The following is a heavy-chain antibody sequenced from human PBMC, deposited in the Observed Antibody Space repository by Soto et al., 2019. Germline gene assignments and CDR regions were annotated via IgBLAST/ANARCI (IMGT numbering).Heavy chain of an antibody. CDR3: ARVSGYCSSTSCYTGYMDV. D-gene: IGHD2-2*02. J-gene: IGHJ6*03. CDR1: GGSISRYY. CDR2: IYYSGST. Sequence: SETLSLTCTVSGGSISRYYCSWIRQPPGKGLEWIGYIYYSGSTNYNPSLKSRVTISVDTSKNQFSLKLSSVTAADTAVYYCARVSGYCSSTSCYTGYMDVWGKGTTVT. V-gene: IGHV4-59*01.